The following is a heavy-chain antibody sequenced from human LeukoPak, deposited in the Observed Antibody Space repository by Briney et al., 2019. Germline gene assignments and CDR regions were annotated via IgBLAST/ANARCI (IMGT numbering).Heavy chain of an antibody. Sequence: GGSLRLSCAASGFTFSSYWMSWVRQAPGKGLEWVSAIHTSGDTCYADSVKGRFTISRDTSKNTLYLQINSLRVEDTAVYYCIVFGDSNHWGQGTLVTVSS. D-gene: IGHD4-17*01. J-gene: IGHJ5*02. V-gene: IGHV3-53*01. CDR1: GFTFSSYW. CDR3: IVFGDSNH. CDR2: IHTSGDT.